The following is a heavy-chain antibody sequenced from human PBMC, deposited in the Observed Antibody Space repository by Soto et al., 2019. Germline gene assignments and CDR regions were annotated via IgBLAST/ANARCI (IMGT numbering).Heavy chain of an antibody. J-gene: IGHJ4*02. D-gene: IGHD3-9*01. V-gene: IGHV3-23*01. CDR3: ARAVNDILTGYYYFDY. Sequence: PGGSLRLSCAASGFTFSSYAMSWVRQAPGKGLEWVSAISGSGGSTYYADSVKGRFTISRDNSKNTLYLQMNSLRAEDTAVYYCARAVNDILTGYYYFDYWGQGTLVTVSS. CDR2: ISGSGGST. CDR1: GFTFSSYA.